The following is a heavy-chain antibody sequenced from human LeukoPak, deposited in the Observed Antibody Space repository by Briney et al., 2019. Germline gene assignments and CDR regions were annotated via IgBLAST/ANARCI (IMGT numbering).Heavy chain of an antibody. V-gene: IGHV4-59*08. D-gene: IGHD3-22*01. Sequence: PSETLSLTCTVSGGSISSYYWSWIRQPPGKGLEWIGYISYSGYTNYNPSLKSRVTISVDTSKNKFSLRLSSVTAADTAVYYCARCRSSYFYDSSGYDFDYWGQGTLVTVSS. J-gene: IGHJ4*02. CDR2: ISYSGYT. CDR3: ARCRSSYFYDSSGYDFDY. CDR1: GGSISSYY.